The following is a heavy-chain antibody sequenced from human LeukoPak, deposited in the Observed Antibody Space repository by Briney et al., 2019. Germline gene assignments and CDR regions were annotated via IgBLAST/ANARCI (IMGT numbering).Heavy chain of an antibody. Sequence: GGCLRLSCAASGFSFSSYPMSWVRQAPGKGLEWVSGISGSGGGTYYADSVKGRFTISRENSKNTLYLQMNSLRAEDTAVYYCAKRGSGWYEGYFDYWGQGTLVTVSS. V-gene: IGHV3-23*01. J-gene: IGHJ4*02. CDR1: GFSFSSYP. CDR3: AKRGSGWYEGYFDY. CDR2: ISGSGGGT. D-gene: IGHD6-19*01.